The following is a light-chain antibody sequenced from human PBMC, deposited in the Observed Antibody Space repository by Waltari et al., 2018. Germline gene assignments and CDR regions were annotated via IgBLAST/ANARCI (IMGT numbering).Light chain of an antibody. CDR2: DVR. J-gene: IGLJ3*02. CDR1: SSDIGGQSS. V-gene: IGLV2-14*03. Sequence: QSALSQPASVSGSPGQSITISCTGTSSDIGGQSSVSWYQQHPGKAPKLMIYDVRNRPSGVSYRSADSKSANTASLTISGLQAEDEADYYCSSYTDSFTVVFGGGTRLTVL. CDR3: SSYTDSFTVV.